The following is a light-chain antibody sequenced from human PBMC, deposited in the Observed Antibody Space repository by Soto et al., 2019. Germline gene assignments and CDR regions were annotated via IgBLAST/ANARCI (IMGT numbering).Light chain of an antibody. J-gene: IGLJ1*01. CDR2: SNN. CDR1: SSNIGSNT. V-gene: IGLV1-44*01. Sequence: QSVLTQPPSASGTPGQRVTISCSGSSSNIGSNTVNWYQQLPGTAPKLLIYSNNQRPSGVPDRFSGSKSGPSAFLAITGLQAEDEADYYCQPYDNSLSGSGVFGTGTKVTVL. CDR3: QPYDNSLSGSGV.